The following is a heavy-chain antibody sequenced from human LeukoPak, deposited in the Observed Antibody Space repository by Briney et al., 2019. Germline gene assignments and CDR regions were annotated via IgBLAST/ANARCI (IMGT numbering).Heavy chain of an antibody. V-gene: IGHV4-39*01. D-gene: IGHD6-13*01. CDR1: GGSISSSSYF. CDR3: ARHIRSCSWH. J-gene: IGHJ4*02. CDR2: IYYSGRT. Sequence: SETLSLTCTVSGGSISSSSYFWGWIRQPPGKGLEWIGSIYYSGRTYNNPSLRSRVTMSVDTSKNQFSLKLRSVTAADTAIYYCARHIRSCSWHWGQGTLVTVSS.